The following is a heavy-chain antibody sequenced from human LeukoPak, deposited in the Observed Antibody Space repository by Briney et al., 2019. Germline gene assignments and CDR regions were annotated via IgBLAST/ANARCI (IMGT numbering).Heavy chain of an antibody. CDR3: ARDPGTVADPYFDY. J-gene: IGHJ4*02. CDR1: GFTFSSYN. CDR2: ISSSSGHV. D-gene: IGHD6-19*01. V-gene: IGHV3-21*01. Sequence: PGGSDRLSCAASGFTFSSYNMNWVRQPPGKGLEWVSSISSSSGHVRYADSVKGRFTISRDNANNSLYLQMNSLRDEDTAVYYCARDPGTVADPYFDYWGQGSLVTV.